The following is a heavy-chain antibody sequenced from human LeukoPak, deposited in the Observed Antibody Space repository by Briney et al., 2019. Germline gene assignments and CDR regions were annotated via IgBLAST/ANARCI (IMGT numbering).Heavy chain of an antibody. V-gene: IGHV4-59*01. CDR1: GGSISSYY. CDR3: ARGGAYYYGSGGCYYYGMDV. CDR2: IYYSGST. J-gene: IGHJ6*04. D-gene: IGHD3-10*01. Sequence: PSETLSLTCTVSGGSISSYYWSWIRQPPGKGLEWIGYIYYSGSTNYNPSLKSRVTISVDTSKNQFSLKLSSVTAADTAVYYCARGGAYYYGSGGCYYYGMDVWGKGTTVTVSS.